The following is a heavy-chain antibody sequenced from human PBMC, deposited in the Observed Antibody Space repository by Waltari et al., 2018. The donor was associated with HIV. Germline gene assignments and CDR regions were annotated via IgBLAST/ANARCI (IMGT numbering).Heavy chain of an antibody. CDR2: IYWDDDK. J-gene: IGHJ4*02. V-gene: IGHV2-5*02. D-gene: IGHD3-10*01. Sequence: ITLKESGPSVVKPTHTLTLTVPFSGFSLNSAAVGWGWIRQPPGKSLEWLALIYWDDDKRYNPSLKNRLTIKKHTSDGQVVLNMTNVDPLDTATYFCARVVTSLYFYFDYWGPGALVTVSS. CDR1: GFSLNSAAVG. CDR3: ARVVTSLYFYFDY.